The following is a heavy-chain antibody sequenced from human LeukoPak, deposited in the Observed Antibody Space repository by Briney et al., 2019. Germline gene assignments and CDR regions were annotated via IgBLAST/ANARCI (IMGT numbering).Heavy chain of an antibody. J-gene: IGHJ4*02. CDR1: GFTFTRNA. CDR3: AKAHCSSTSCSRADN. Sequence: PGGSLRLSCAASGFTFTRNAMAWVRQAPGKGLEWVSAIDGSGGTTFYADSVKGRVTISRVQSTNTVYLQMKSLRADDTAVYYCAKAHCSSTSCSRADNWGQGTLVTVSS. V-gene: IGHV3-23*01. D-gene: IGHD2-2*01. CDR2: IDGSGGTT.